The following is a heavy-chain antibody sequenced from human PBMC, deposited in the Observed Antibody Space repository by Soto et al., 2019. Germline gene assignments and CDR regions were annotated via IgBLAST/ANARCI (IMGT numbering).Heavy chain of an antibody. CDR2: INHSGST. CDR1: GGSFSRYY. CDR3: ARGEGRLVGTWFDP. Sequence: QVQLQQWGAGLLKPSETLSLTCDVYGGSFSRYYWNWIRQPPGKGLEWLGEINHSGSTNYNPSLESRVTISLDTSKTQFSLKLTSVTAADTAVYYSARGEGRLVGTWFDPWGQGTLVTVSS. V-gene: IGHV4-34*01. J-gene: IGHJ5*02. D-gene: IGHD5-12*01.